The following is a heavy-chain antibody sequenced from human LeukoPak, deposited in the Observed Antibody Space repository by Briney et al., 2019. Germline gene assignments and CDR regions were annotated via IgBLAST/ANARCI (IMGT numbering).Heavy chain of an antibody. D-gene: IGHD3-16*01. V-gene: IGHV4-59*01. J-gene: IGHJ4*02. CDR2: IYYSGSA. CDR1: GGSMNNYY. CDR3: ARWGVSFGGRNYLDY. Sequence: SETLSLTCTASGGSMNNYYWSWMWQPPGKGLEYIADIYYSGSANYNSYLKSRVSISVDTSKNQFSLTMNSVTAADTAVFYCARWGVSFGGRNYLDYWGQGKLVTVSS.